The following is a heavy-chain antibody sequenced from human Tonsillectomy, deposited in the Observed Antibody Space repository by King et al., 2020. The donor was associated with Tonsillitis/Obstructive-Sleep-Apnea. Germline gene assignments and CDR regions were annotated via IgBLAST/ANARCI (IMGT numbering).Heavy chain of an antibody. J-gene: IGHJ4*02. D-gene: IGHD2-2*01. Sequence: VQLVESGGGLVKPGGSLRLSCAASGFTFSNAWMSWVRQAPGKGLEWVGRIKSETNGGTTDYAAPVKGRFTISRDDSKNTLYLQMDSLKTEDTAFYYGTTGRVTKPACWGQGTLVTVSS. V-gene: IGHV3-15*01. CDR1: GFTFSNAW. CDR3: TTGRVTKPAC. CDR2: IKSETNGGTT.